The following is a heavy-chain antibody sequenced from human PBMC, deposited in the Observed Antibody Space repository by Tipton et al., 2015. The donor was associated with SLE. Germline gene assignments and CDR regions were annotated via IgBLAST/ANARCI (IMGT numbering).Heavy chain of an antibody. D-gene: IGHD3-3*01. CDR2: VYNSDIT. J-gene: IGHJ4*02. CDR1: GDSVSNEFYS. CDR3: ACLADFWSGYHFDS. V-gene: IGHV4-61*01. Sequence: TLSLTCAVSGDSVSNEFYSWGWVRQPPGKGLEWIAYVYNSDITNYNPSLKSRVTISVDTSKNQFSLKLSSVTAADTAVYYCACLADFWSGYHFDSWGQGTLVTVSS.